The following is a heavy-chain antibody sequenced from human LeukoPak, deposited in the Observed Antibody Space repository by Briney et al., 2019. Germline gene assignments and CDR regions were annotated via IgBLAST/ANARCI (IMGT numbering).Heavy chain of an antibody. CDR3: ARTQSQSGSYRYYFGY. CDR1: GGSVGSAGYN. Sequence: PSETLSLTCTVSGGSVGSAGYNWSWIRPPPGGGLEWIGNIYYIRNTNYNPSLKSRVTMSLDPSKNQFSLKLSSVSAADTAVYYCARTQSQSGSYRYYFGYWGQGTLVTVSS. J-gene: IGHJ4*02. CDR2: IYYIRNT. V-gene: IGHV4-61*08. D-gene: IGHD1-26*01.